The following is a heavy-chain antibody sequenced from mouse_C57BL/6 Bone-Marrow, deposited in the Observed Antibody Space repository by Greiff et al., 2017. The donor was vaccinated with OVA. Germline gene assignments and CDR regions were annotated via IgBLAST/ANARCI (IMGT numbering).Heavy chain of an antibody. CDR1: GYPFTSYG. V-gene: IGHV1-81*01. J-gene: IGHJ3*01. CDR2: IYPRSGNL. D-gene: IGHD1-1*01. CDR3: ASRGNYGSSFAY. Sequence: SGAELARPGASVKLSCKASGYPFTSYGISWVKQRTGQGLEWIGEIYPRSGNLSYNEKFKGKATLTADKSSSTAYMELRSLTSEDSAVYFCASRGNYGSSFAYWGQGTLVTVSA.